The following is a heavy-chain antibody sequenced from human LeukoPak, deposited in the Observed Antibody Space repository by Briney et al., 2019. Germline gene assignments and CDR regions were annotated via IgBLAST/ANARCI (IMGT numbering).Heavy chain of an antibody. CDR3: ASPGSGCYYAAD. CDR1: GGSLTSTSSF. Sequence: SETLSLTCTVSGGSLTSTSSFWGWIRQSPGKGLEWIGSISYPARTYYNPSLKTRITMSLDASKNQFSLRLDSVTAADTALYFCASPGSGCYYAADWGQGTLVTVSS. V-gene: IGHV4-39*01. CDR2: ISYPART. J-gene: IGHJ4*02. D-gene: IGHD3-22*01.